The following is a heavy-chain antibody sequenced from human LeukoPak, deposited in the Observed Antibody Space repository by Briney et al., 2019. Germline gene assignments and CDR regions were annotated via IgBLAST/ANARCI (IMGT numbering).Heavy chain of an antibody. J-gene: IGHJ4*02. CDR1: GFTFSNYA. CDR3: ARSAAAGRIVATFAY. Sequence: GRSLRLSCAASGFTFSNYAMHWVRQAPGKGLAWVAIISYNGINKYYADSVKGRLTTSQDNSKNTLYLHMNSLRAEDTAVYYCARSAAAGRIVATFAYWGQGTLVTVSS. CDR2: ISYNGINK. D-gene: IGHD5-12*01. V-gene: IGHV3-30*04.